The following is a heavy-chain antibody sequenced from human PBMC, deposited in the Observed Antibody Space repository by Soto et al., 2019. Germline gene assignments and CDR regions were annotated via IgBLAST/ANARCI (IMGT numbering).Heavy chain of an antibody. D-gene: IGHD3-10*01. CDR3: ARLEATRTTWFAGQYNWFDP. V-gene: IGHV5-51*01. CDR2: IYPGDSDT. Sequence: GWALKISCQGSAYTFNSHWIGWLRQLPGKGVAGMGIIYPGDSDTRYSPSFEGQVTISADRSTSTAYLHWSSLKASDTAIYYCARLEATRTTWFAGQYNWFDPWGEGTLVTVSS. CDR1: AYTFNSHW. J-gene: IGHJ5*02.